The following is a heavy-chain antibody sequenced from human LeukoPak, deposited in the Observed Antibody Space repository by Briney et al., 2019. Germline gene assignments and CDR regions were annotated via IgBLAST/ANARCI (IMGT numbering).Heavy chain of an antibody. D-gene: IGHD6-19*01. CDR3: ARDPAFAVAGTP. J-gene: IGHJ5*02. CDR1: GFTFSSYS. V-gene: IGHV3-21*01. CDR2: ISSSSRYI. Sequence: GGSLRLSCAASGFTFSSYSINWVRQAPGQGLEWVSSISSSSRYIYYADSVQGRFTISRDNAKHSLYVQMNSLRAEDTAVYYCARDPAFAVAGTPWGQGTLVTVS.